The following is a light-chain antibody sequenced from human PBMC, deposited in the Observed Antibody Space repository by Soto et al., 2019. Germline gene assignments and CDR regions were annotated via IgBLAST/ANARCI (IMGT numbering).Light chain of an antibody. CDR1: QSISSY. J-gene: IGKJ1*01. CDR2: AAS. Sequence: IQMTQSPSPLSASVGDRVTITFRASQSISSYLNWYQQKPGKAPKLLIYAASSLQSGVPSRFSGSGSGTDFTLTISSLQPEDFATYYCQQSYSTPQTFGQGTKVDIK. V-gene: IGKV1-39*01. CDR3: QQSYSTPQT.